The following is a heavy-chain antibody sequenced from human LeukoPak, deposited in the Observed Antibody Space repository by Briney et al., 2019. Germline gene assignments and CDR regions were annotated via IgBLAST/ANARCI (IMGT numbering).Heavy chain of an antibody. CDR2: ISGSGGST. CDR3: AKAGGYFKFYGARGCGYFDL. CDR1: GFTFSSYA. Sequence: GGSLRLSCAASGFTFSSYAMGWVRQAPGKGLEWVSAISGSGGSTYYADSVKGRFTISRDNSKNTLYLQMNSLRAEDTAVYYCAKAGGYFKFYGARGCGYFDLWGRGPRVTVSS. V-gene: IGHV3-23*01. J-gene: IGHJ2*01. D-gene: IGHD2-21*01.